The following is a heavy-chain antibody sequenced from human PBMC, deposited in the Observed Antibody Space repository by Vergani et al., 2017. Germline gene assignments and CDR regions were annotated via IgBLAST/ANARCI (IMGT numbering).Heavy chain of an antibody. Sequence: QAQLQESGPGLVKPSETLSLTCHVFGVSVTDYNCNWIRQAPGKGLEWIGSLSTTGGATHASHNPSLKSRVSISVDTSKSQFSLKFNSVTAADTATYYCVRVDHIVVVTAEGPLFDLWGRGTLVTVSS. V-gene: IGHV4-4*09. CDR1: GVSVTDYN. J-gene: IGHJ2*01. CDR2: LSTTGGA. D-gene: IGHD2-21*02. CDR3: VRVDHIVVVTAEGPLFDL.